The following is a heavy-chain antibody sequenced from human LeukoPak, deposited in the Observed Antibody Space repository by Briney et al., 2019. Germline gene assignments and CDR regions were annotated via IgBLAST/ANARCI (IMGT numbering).Heavy chain of an antibody. J-gene: IGHJ3*02. CDR2: IKTHGTST. V-gene: IGHV3-74*01. Sequence: SGGSLRLSCAACGLTFRSSGMHWVRHAPGKGGVGVLPIKTHGTSTTSAASVTGRFTISSDNAKTSLYLQMHSLRAEDTAVYYCARVMLLVAHAFDIWGQGTMVTVSS. CDR3: ARVMLLVAHAFDI. D-gene: IGHD3-10*01. CDR1: GLTFRSSG.